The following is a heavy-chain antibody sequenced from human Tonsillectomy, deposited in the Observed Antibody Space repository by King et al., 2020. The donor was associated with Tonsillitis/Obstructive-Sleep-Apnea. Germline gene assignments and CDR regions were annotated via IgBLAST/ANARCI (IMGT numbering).Heavy chain of an antibody. V-gene: IGHV3-30*04. CDR1: GFTFSSYA. CDR3: ARGGHQLDPYYYYVDV. Sequence: VQLVESGGGVVQPGRSLRLSCAASGFTFSSYAMHWVRQAPGKGLEWVAVISFDGSTKDYSDSVKGRFTISRDNSKNTLYLQMSSLRPEDTAVYYCARGGHQLDPYYYYVDVWGKGTTVTVSS. J-gene: IGHJ6*03. CDR2: ISFDGSTK. D-gene: IGHD6-13*01.